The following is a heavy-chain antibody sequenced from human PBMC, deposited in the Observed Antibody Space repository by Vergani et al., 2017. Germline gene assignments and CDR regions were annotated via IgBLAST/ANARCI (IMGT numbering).Heavy chain of an antibody. CDR3: ARVLGMATMPYYYYYMDV. V-gene: IGHV4-59*01. J-gene: IGHJ6*03. D-gene: IGHD5-24*01. CDR1: GGSISSYY. CDR2: IYYSGSP. Sequence: QVQLQESGPGLVKPSETLSLTCTVSGGSISSYYWSWIRQPPGKGLEWIGYIYYSGSPNYNPSLKSRVTISVDTSKNQFSLKLSSVTAADTAVYYCARVLGMATMPYYYYYMDVWGKGTTVTVSS.